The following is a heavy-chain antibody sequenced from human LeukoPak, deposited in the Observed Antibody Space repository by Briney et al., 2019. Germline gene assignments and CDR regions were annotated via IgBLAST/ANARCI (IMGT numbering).Heavy chain of an antibody. J-gene: IGHJ4*02. D-gene: IGHD6-13*01. CDR1: GFTFSSYG. Sequence: GGSLRLSCAASGFTFSSYGMHWVRQAPGKGLEWVAVISYDGSNKYYADSVKGRFTISRDNSKNTLYLQMNSLRAEDTAVYYCARDDRRYSSSWYDWGQGTLVTVSS. CDR3: ARDDRRYSSSWYD. V-gene: IGHV3-30*03. CDR2: ISYDGSNK.